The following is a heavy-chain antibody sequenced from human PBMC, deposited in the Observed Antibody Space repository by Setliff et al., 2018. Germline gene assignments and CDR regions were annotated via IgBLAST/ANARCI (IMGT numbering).Heavy chain of an antibody. CDR3: ARDWRDYGAMGY. CDR2: INPNSGGT. V-gene: IGHV1-2*04. CDR1: GYAFTSYG. Sequence: ASVKVSCKASGYAFTSYGISWVRQAPGQGLEWVGWINPNSGGTNYAQKFQGWVTMTRDTSISTAYMELSRLRSDDTAVYYCARDWRDYGAMGYWGQGTLVTVS. J-gene: IGHJ4*02. D-gene: IGHD4-17*01.